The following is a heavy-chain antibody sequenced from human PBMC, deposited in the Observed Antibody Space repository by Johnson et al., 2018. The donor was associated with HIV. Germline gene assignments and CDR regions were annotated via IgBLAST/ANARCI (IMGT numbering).Heavy chain of an antibody. D-gene: IGHD2-2*01. CDR2: IQQDGSAK. J-gene: IGHJ3*02. V-gene: IGHV3-7*03. Sequence: VQLVESGGGLVQPGGSLRLSCAASGFTFSSYWMSWVRQAPGNGLEWVANIQQDGSAKYYVDSVTGRFTISRDNAKNSVYLQMNSLRAEDTAVYYCARGTLAAFDIWGQGTMVTVSS. CDR1: GFTFSSYW. CDR3: ARGTLAAFDI.